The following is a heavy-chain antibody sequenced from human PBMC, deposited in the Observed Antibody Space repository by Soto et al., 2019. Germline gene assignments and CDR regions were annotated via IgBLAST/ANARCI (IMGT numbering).Heavy chain of an antibody. Sequence: EVQLVESGGGLVQPGGSLRLSCAASGFTFSDHYMDWVRQAPGKGLEWVGRTRNKANSYTTEYAASVKGRFTISRDDSKNSLYLQMNSLKTEDTAVYYCARGGLLVVVPAATYYYYYGMDVWGQGTTVTVSS. CDR2: TRNKANSYTT. D-gene: IGHD2-2*01. CDR3: ARGGLLVVVPAATYYYYYGMDV. V-gene: IGHV3-72*01. CDR1: GFTFSDHY. J-gene: IGHJ6*02.